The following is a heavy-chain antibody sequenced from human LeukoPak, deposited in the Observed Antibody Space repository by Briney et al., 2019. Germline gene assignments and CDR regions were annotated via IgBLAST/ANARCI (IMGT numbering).Heavy chain of an antibody. V-gene: IGHV4-59*08. CDR3: ARRAAMGQAYFDY. Sequence: SETLSLTCSVSGGSLTSDYWSWIRQSPVRGLEFIAYIYSIGTIYNPSLKDRVTLSIDTSNSQYSLKLDSVTAADTAVYYCARRAAMGQAYFDYWGQGTLVTVSS. CDR1: GGSLTSDY. D-gene: IGHD6-13*01. J-gene: IGHJ4*02. CDR2: IYSIGT.